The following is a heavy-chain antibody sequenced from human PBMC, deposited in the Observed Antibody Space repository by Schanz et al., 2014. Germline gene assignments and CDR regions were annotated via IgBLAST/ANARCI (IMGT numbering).Heavy chain of an antibody. J-gene: IGHJ4*02. CDR1: GFTFISYD. V-gene: IGHV3-33*06. CDR2: IRYDGRNK. CDR3: AKDGRLPYYGTGSDFDY. D-gene: IGHD3-22*01. Sequence: QAQLVESGGGVVQPGRSLRLSCVASGFTFISYDIHWVRQAPGNGLEWVAVIRYDGRNKNFVESVKGRFTISRDNLKNTVYLQMNSLRAGDTAVYYCAKDGRLPYYGTGSDFDYWGQGTLVAVSS.